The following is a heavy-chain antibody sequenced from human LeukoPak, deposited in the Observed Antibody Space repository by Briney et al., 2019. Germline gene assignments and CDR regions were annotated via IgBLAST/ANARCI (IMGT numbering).Heavy chain of an antibody. Sequence: SETLSLTCTVSGRSINNGYFWGWIRQPPGKGLEWIASIHHSGTASYNPSLESRVTISVDTSKNQFSLRLSSVTAADTAVYYCARDRGALGATVPTIFAVNFFDSWGQGTLGTVSS. D-gene: IGHD4-11*01. V-gene: IGHV4-38-2*02. CDR3: ARDRGALGATVPTIFAVNFFDS. CDR2: IHHSGTA. J-gene: IGHJ4*02. CDR1: GRSINNGYF.